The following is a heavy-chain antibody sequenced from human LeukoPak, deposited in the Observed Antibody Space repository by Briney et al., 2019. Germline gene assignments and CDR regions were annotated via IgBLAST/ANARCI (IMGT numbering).Heavy chain of an antibody. CDR2: IIPIFGTA. V-gene: IGHV1-69*05. Sequence: ASVKVSCKASGGTFSSYAISWVRQAPGQGLEWMGGIIPIFGTANYAQKFQGRVTITTDESTSPAYMELSRLRSDDTAVYYCARDVIAAAGILDYWGQGTLVTVSS. CDR1: GGTFSSYA. D-gene: IGHD6-13*01. J-gene: IGHJ4*02. CDR3: ARDVIAAAGILDY.